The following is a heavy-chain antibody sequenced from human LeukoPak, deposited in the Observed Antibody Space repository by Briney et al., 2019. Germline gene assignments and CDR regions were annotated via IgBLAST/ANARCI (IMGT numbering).Heavy chain of an antibody. CDR1: GGSISSAGYY. V-gene: IGHV4-31*03. CDR3: ARTIVRTTNYFDY. J-gene: IGHJ4*02. Sequence: PSQTLSLTCTVSGGSISSAGYYWSWIRQHPGKGLEWIGYIYYSGSTYYNPSLKSRVTISVDRSKNQFSLKLSSVTAADTAVYYCARTIVRTTNYFDYWGQGTLVTVSS. CDR2: IYYSGST. D-gene: IGHD4/OR15-4a*01.